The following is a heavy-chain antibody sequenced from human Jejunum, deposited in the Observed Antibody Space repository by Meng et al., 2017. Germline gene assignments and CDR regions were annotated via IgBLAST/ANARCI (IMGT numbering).Heavy chain of an antibody. CDR3: ARGLAYAVDH. V-gene: IGHV4-30-2*01. J-gene: IGHJ4*02. D-gene: IGHD3-22*01. CDR1: GGSISSGDYS. CDR2: IDRSGST. Sequence: QLQLQESGSGMVKPSQTLSLTCAVSGGSISSGDYSWGWIRQPPGKGLEWIGYIDRSGSTYYNPSLKSRATISIDKSKKQFSLKLTSVTAADTAVYYCARGLAYAVDHWGQGTLVTVSS.